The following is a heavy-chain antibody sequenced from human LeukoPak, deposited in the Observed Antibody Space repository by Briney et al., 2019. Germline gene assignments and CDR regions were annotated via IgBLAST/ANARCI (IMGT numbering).Heavy chain of an antibody. CDR1: GFTFSSYG. Sequence: GGTLRLSCAASGFTFSSYGMSWVRQAPGKGLEWVSAISGSGGSTYYADSVKGRFTISRDNAKNSLYLQMNSLRAEDTAVYYCARDARDIWFGDESDCWGQGTLVTVSS. V-gene: IGHV3-23*01. CDR3: ARDARDIWFGDESDC. CDR2: ISGSGGST. D-gene: IGHD3-10*01. J-gene: IGHJ4*02.